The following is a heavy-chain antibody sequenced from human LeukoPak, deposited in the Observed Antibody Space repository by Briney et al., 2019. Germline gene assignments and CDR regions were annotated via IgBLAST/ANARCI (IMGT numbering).Heavy chain of an antibody. Sequence: PGGSLRLSCAASGFTFSDYYMSWIRQAPGKGLEWVSYISSSGSTIYYADSVKGRFTISRDNVKNSLYLQMNSLRAEDTAVYYCARDRPKGLLTDYYYGMDVWGQGTTVTVSS. CDR3: ARDRPKGLLTDYYYGMDV. CDR1: GFTFSDYY. J-gene: IGHJ6*02. V-gene: IGHV3-11*01. CDR2: ISSSGSTI.